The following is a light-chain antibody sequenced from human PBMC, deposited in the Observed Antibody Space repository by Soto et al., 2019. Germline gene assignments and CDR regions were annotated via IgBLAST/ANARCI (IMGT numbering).Light chain of an antibody. V-gene: IGKV3-20*01. CDR1: QSVRSSF. CDR2: GAS. CDR3: QQYGSSPT. J-gene: IGKJ4*01. Sequence: EIVLTQSPGTLSLSPGEGATLSCRASQSVRSSFLAWYQQKPGQAPSLLIYGASSRATGIPDRFSGGGSGTVFTLTISRLEPEDLAVYYCQQYGSSPTFGGGTKVEIK.